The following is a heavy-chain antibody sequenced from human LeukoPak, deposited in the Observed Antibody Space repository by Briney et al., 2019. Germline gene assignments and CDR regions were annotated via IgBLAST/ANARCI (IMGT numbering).Heavy chain of an antibody. Sequence: RGSLRLSCAASGFTFSSYAMSWVRQAPGKGLEWVSAISGSGGSTYYADSVKGRFTISRDNSKNTLYLQMNSLRAEDTAVYYCANRDGYNYEYFQHWGQGTLVTVSS. CDR1: GFTFSSYA. V-gene: IGHV3-23*01. D-gene: IGHD5-24*01. J-gene: IGHJ1*01. CDR2: ISGSGGST. CDR3: ANRDGYNYEYFQH.